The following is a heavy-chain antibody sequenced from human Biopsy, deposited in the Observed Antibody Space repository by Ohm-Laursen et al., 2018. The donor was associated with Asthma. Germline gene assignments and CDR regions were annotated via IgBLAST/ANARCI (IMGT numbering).Heavy chain of an antibody. CDR3: AKDKRYRGSYFDY. J-gene: IGHJ4*02. V-gene: IGHV3-23*01. D-gene: IGHD1-26*01. Sequence: SLSLSCSASGFTFSSYAMSWVRQAPGKGLEWVSAISGSGGSTYYADSVKGRFTISRDNSKNTLYLQMNSLRAEDTAVYYCAKDKRYRGSYFDYWGQGTLVTVSS. CDR1: GFTFSSYA. CDR2: ISGSGGST.